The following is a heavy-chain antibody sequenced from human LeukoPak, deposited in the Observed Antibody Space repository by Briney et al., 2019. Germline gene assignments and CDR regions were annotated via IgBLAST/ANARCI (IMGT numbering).Heavy chain of an antibody. J-gene: IGHJ5*02. CDR1: GYTFTNYD. D-gene: IGHD3-22*01. V-gene: IGHV1-8*01. CDR3: ARATSLYDSSGYYFFFDP. CDR2: MNPNSGNT. Sequence: ASVKVSCKASGYTFTNYDINWVRQATGQGLAWMGWMNPNSGNTGYAQKFQGRVTMTRNTSISTAYMELSSLRSEDTVVYYCARATSLYDSSGYYFFFDPWGQGTLVTVSS.